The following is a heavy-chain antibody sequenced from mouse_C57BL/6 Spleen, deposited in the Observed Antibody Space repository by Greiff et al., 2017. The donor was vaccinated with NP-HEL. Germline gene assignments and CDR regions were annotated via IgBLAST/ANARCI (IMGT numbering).Heavy chain of an antibody. CDR1: GYTFTNYW. CDR3: ARGGDYYGSSPYWYFDV. D-gene: IGHD1-1*01. Sequence: QVQLQQSGAELVRPGTSVKMSCKASGYTFTNYWIGWAKQRPGHGLEWIGDIYPGGGYTNYNEKFKGKATLTADKSSSTAYMQFSSLTSEDSAIYYCARGGDYYGSSPYWYFDVWGTGTTVTVSS. J-gene: IGHJ1*03. V-gene: IGHV1-63*01. CDR2: IYPGGGYT.